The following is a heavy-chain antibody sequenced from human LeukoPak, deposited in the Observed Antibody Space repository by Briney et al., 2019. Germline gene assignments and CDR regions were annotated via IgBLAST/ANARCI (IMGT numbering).Heavy chain of an antibody. CDR3: ARGSSLRDADAFDI. CDR1: GGSISSSSYY. V-gene: IGHV4-39*07. CDR2: INHSGST. D-gene: IGHD6-6*01. J-gene: IGHJ3*02. Sequence: PSETLSLTCTVSGGSISSSSYYWGWIRQPPGKGLEWIGEINHSGSTNYNPSLKSRVTISVDTSKNQFSLKLSSVTAADTAVYYCARGSSLRDADAFDIWGQGTMVTVSS.